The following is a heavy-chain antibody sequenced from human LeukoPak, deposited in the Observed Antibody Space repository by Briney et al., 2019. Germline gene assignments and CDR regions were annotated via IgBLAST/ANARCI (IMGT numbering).Heavy chain of an antibody. D-gene: IGHD3-9*01. Sequence: SVKVSCKASGGTFGSYAISWVRQAPGQGLEWMGGIIPIFGTANYAQKFQGRVTITADESTSTAYMELSSLRSEDTAVYYCARDRVDILTGYFEKDWFDPWGQGTLVTVSS. CDR2: IIPIFGTA. CDR1: GGTFGSYA. J-gene: IGHJ5*02. V-gene: IGHV1-69*13. CDR3: ARDRVDILTGYFEKDWFDP.